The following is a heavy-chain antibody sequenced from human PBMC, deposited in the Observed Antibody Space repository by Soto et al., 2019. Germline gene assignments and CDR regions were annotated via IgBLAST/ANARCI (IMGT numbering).Heavy chain of an antibody. CDR3: ASQSKTVTPRHHYGMDV. D-gene: IGHD1-1*01. CDR1: GGTFSSYA. V-gene: IGHV1-69*12. J-gene: IGHJ6*02. Sequence: QVQLVQSGAEVKKPGSSVQVACKSSGGTFSSYAISWVRQAPAQGIEWMGGIIPILVTANYAQKFQGRVTITADESTNTAIMDLSSLRSEDKAVSYCASQSKTVTPRHHYGMDVWGQGTKVTVSS. CDR2: IIPILVTA.